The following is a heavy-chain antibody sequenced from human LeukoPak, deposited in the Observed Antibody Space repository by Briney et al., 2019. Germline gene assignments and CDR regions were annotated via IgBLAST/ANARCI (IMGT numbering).Heavy chain of an antibody. J-gene: IGHJ3*02. CDR1: GGSMDSHY. V-gene: IGHV4-59*11. CDR2: IYYSGST. Sequence: SETLSLTCTVSGGSMDSHYWSWIRQPPGKGLEWIGYIYYSGSTNYNPSLKSRVTISVDTSKNQFSLKLSSVTAADTAVYYCARDRPSGSSFLDAFDIWGQGTMVTVSS. D-gene: IGHD1-26*01. CDR3: ARDRPSGSSFLDAFDI.